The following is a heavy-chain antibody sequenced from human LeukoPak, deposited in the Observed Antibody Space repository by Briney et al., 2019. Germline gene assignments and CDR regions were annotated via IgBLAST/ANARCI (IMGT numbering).Heavy chain of an antibody. D-gene: IGHD2-21*02. J-gene: IGHJ2*01. V-gene: IGHV4-59*01. CDR3: ARDGPRVGLDCGGDCYYWYFDI. Sequence: PSETLSLTCTVSGGSIGPYYWSWIRQPPGKGLEWIGYISYSGSTNYNPSLKSRVTISVDTSKNQFSLKLNSVTAADTAVYYCARDGPRVGLDCGGDCYYWYFDIWGRGTLVTVSS. CDR1: GGSIGPYY. CDR2: ISYSGST.